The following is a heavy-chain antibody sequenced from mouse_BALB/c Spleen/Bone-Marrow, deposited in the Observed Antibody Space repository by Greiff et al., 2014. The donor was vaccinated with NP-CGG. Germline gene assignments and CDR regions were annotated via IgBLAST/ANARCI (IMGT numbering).Heavy chain of an antibody. CDR2: INPSTGYT. CDR3: ARLCDYDAFAY. D-gene: IGHD2-4*01. V-gene: IGHV1-7*01. J-gene: IGHJ3*01. Sequence: QVQLQQPGAELAKPGASVKMSCKASGYTFTSYWMHWVKQRPGQGLEWIGYINPSTGYTEYNQKFKDKATLTADKSSSTAYMQLSSLTSEDSAVYYCARLCDYDAFAYWGQGTLVTVSA. CDR1: GYTFTSYW.